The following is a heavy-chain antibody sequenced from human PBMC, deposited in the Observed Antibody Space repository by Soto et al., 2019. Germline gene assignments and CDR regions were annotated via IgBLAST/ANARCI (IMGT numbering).Heavy chain of an antibody. D-gene: IGHD5-12*01. V-gene: IGHV4-59*01. CDR1: GGSISSYY. Sequence: QVQLQESGPGLVKPSETLSLTCTVSGGSISSYYWSWIRQPPGKGLEWIGYIYYSGSTNYNPSLKSRVTISVDTSKNQFSLKLSSVTAADTAVYYCARVRFSGYDYYFDYWGQGTLVTVSS. CDR3: ARVRFSGYDYYFDY. J-gene: IGHJ4*02. CDR2: IYYSGST.